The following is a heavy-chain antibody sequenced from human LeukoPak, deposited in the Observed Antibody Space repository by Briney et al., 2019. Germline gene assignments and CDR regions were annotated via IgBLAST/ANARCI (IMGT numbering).Heavy chain of an antibody. D-gene: IGHD2-2*02. CDR2: INHSGST. CDR3: ARDVEGIVVVPAAIPNAFDI. V-gene: IGHV4-34*01. CDR1: GGSFSGYY. Sequence: SETLSLTCAVYGGSFSGYYWSWIRQPPGKGPEWIGEINHSGSTNYNPSLKSRVTISVDRSKNQFSLKLSSVTAADTAVYYCARDVEGIVVVPAAIPNAFDIWGQGTMVTVSS. J-gene: IGHJ3*02.